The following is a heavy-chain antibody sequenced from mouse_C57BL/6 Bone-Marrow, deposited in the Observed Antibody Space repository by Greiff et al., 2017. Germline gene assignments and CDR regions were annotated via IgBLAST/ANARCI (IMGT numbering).Heavy chain of an antibody. J-gene: IGHJ2*01. D-gene: IGHD1-1*01. V-gene: IGHV1-59*01. CDR3: ARAPITSVVVRTYFDV. CDR1: GYTFTSYW. Sequence: QVQLQQPGAELVRPGTSVKLSCKASGYTFTSYWMHWVKQKPGQGLEWIGVIDPSDSSTNYNQQVKGKATFTVDTSSSTAYMQLSSQTSECSAVYYCARAPITSVVVRTYFDVWGKGTTLTVSS. CDR2: IDPSDSST.